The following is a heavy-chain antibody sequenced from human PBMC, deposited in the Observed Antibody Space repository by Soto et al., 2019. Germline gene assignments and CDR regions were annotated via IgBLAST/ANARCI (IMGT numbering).Heavy chain of an antibody. Sequence: ASVKVSYKASGYTFTGYYMHWVRQAPGQGLEWMGWINPNSGGTNYAQKFQGWVTMTRDTSISTAYMELSRLRSDDTAVYYCARVGYDSSGYYPAYYGMDVWGQGTTVTVSS. CDR2: INPNSGGT. J-gene: IGHJ6*02. CDR3: ARVGYDSSGYYPAYYGMDV. D-gene: IGHD3-22*01. CDR1: GYTFTGYY. V-gene: IGHV1-2*04.